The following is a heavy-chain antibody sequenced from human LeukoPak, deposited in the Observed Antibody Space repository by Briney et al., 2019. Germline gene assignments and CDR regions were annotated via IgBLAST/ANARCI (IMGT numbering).Heavy chain of an antibody. J-gene: IGHJ5*02. Sequence: SETLSLTCTVSGGSISSGSFYWSWIRQPAGKRLEWIGRVYSSGRTNYNPPLRSRVTISGDTSKSHFSLRLSSVTAADTAVYDCARAVDSRGYQHRGFDPWGQGTLVTVSS. CDR1: GGSISSGSFY. CDR2: VYSSGRT. V-gene: IGHV4-61*02. CDR3: ARAVDSRGYQHRGFDP. D-gene: IGHD3-22*01.